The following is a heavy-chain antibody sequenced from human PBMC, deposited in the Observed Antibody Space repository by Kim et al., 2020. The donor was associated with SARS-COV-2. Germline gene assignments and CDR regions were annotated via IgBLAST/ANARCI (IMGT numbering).Heavy chain of an antibody. CDR1: GGSVSSGSYY. D-gene: IGHD3-22*01. CDR2: IYYSGST. V-gene: IGHV4-61*01. CDR3: ARAGYYDSSGYVDY. J-gene: IGHJ4*02. Sequence: SETLSLTCTVSGGSVSSGSYYWSWIRQPPGKGLEWIGYIYYSGSTNYNPSLKSRVTISVDTSKNQFSLKLSSVTAADTAVYYCARAGYYDSSGYVDYWGQGTLVTVSS.